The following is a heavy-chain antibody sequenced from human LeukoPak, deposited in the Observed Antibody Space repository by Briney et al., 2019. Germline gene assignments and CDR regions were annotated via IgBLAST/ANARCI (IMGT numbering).Heavy chain of an antibody. Sequence: GGSLRLSCAASGFTFSSYGMHWVRQAPGKGLEWMGGFDPEDGETIYAQKFQGRVTMTEDTSTDTAYMELSSLRSEDTAVYYCATGVVGATPLAYWGQGTLVTVSS. V-gene: IGHV1-24*01. J-gene: IGHJ4*02. CDR1: GFTFSSYG. CDR2: FDPEDGET. D-gene: IGHD1-26*01. CDR3: ATGVVGATPLAY.